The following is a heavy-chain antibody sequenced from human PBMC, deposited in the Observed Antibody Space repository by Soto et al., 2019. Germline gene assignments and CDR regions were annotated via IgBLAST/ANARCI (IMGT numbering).Heavy chain of an antibody. CDR3: AKDSPYYDSSGYYPDASDI. D-gene: IGHD3-22*01. J-gene: IGHJ3*02. V-gene: IGHV3-23*01. CDR1: GFTFSSYA. Sequence: GGSLRLSCAASGFTFSSYAMSWVRQAPGKGLEWVSAISGSGGSTYYADSVKGRFTISRDNSKNTLYLQMNSLRAEDTAVYYCAKDSPYYDSSGYYPDASDIWGQGTMVTVSS. CDR2: ISGSGGST.